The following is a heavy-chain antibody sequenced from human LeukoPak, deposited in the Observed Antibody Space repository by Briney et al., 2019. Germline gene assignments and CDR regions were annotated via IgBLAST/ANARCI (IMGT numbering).Heavy chain of an antibody. D-gene: IGHD5-18*01. CDR1: GGSISSSSYY. CDR2: IYYDRST. J-gene: IGHJ6*03. Sequence: SETLSLTCTVSGGSISSSSYYWGWIRQPPGKGLEWIGNIYYDRSTYYNPSLKSRVTISVDTSKNQFSLKLSSVTAADTAVYYCARLCPGYSYGSLYYYYYYMDVWGKGTTVTVSS. CDR3: ARLCPGYSYGSLYYYYYYMDV. V-gene: IGHV4-39*07.